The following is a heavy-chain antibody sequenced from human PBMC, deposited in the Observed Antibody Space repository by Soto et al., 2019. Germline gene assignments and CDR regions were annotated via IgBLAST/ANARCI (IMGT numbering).Heavy chain of an antibody. Sequence: QVQLVQSGAEVKKPGSSVKVSCKASGGTFSSYAISWVRQAPGQGLEWMGGIIPIFGTTNYAQKFQGRVTITAEDSTSTAYMERSSLRSEDTAVYYCARVVTVVKSFHYWYFDLWGRGTLVTVSS. CDR3: ARVVTVVKSFHYWYFDL. CDR1: GGTFSSYA. J-gene: IGHJ2*01. D-gene: IGHD2-15*01. CDR2: IIPIFGTT. V-gene: IGHV1-69*12.